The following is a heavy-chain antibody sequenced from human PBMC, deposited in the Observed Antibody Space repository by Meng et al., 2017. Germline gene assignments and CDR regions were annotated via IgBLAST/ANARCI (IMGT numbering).Heavy chain of an antibody. CDR3: ARVLDRSGGADY. CDR2: ISSSGSTI. CDR1: GFTFSDYY. J-gene: IGHJ4*02. V-gene: IGHV3-11*01. Sequence: QVQLVDSGGGLVNPRVSLILACAASGFTFSDYYMSWIRQAPGKGLEWVSYISSSGSTIYYADSVKGRFTISRDNAKNSLYLQMNSLRAEDTAVYYCARVLDRSGGADYWGQGTLVTVSS. D-gene: IGHD3-16*01.